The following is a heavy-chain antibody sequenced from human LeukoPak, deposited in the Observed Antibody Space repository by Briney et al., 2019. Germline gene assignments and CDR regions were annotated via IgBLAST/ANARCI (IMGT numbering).Heavy chain of an antibody. CDR3: ARGGTYRGGADY. CDR1: GGSISSYY. CDR2: MYYSGSP. V-gene: IGHV4-59*01. D-gene: IGHD4-11*01. Sequence: SETLSLTCTVSGGSISSYYWSWIRQPPGKGLEWTGYMYYSGSPNYNPSLESRVTMSVDTSKNQFSLKLNSVTAADTAVYYCARGGTYRGGADYWGQGTLVTVSS. J-gene: IGHJ4*02.